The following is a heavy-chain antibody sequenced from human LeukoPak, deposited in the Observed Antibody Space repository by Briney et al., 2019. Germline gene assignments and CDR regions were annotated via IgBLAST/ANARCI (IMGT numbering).Heavy chain of an antibody. CDR2: ISGSGGST. CDR1: GFTFSSYA. Sequence: TGGSLRLSCAASGFTFSSYAMSWVRQAPGKGLEWVSAISGSGGSTYYADPVKGRFTISRDNSKNTLYLQMNSLRAEDTAVYYCAKDSRGSGSRYYGMDVWGQGTTVTVSS. CDR3: AKDSRGSGSRYYGMDV. V-gene: IGHV3-23*01. J-gene: IGHJ6*02. D-gene: IGHD3-10*01.